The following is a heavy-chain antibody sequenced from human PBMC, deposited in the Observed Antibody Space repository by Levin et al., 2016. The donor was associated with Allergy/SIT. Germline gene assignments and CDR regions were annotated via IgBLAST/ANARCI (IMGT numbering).Heavy chain of an antibody. CDR3: ASSITMVRGVIMGYYFDY. D-gene: IGHD3-10*01. CDR2: IYHSGST. Sequence: SETLSLTCAVSGGSISSSNWWSWVRQPPGKGLEWIGEIYHSGSTNYNPSLKSRVTISVDKSKNQFSLKLSSVTAADTAVYYCASSITMVRGVIMGYYFDYWGQGTLVTVSS. V-gene: IGHV4-4*02. CDR1: GGSISSSNW. J-gene: IGHJ4*02.